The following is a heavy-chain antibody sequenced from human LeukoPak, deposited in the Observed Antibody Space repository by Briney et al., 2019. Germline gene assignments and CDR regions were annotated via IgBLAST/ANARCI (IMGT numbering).Heavy chain of an antibody. CDR1: GYTFTSYY. Sequence: ASVKVSCKASGYTFTSYYMHWVRQAPGQGLEWMGIINPSGGSTSYAQKFQGRVTMTRDMSTSTVYMELSSLRSEDTAVYYCARENNDSSGYYSDFDYWGQGTLVTVSS. D-gene: IGHD3-22*01. CDR3: ARENNDSSGYYSDFDY. J-gene: IGHJ4*02. CDR2: INPSGGST. V-gene: IGHV1-46*01.